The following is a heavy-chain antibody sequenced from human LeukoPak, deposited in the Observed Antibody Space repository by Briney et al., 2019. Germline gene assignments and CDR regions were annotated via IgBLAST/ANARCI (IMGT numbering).Heavy chain of an antibody. CDR1: GYTFTTYY. V-gene: IGHV1-46*01. CDR2: INPSGGNT. J-gene: IGHJ3*02. Sequence: ASVKASCKAAGYTFTTYYMHWVRQAPGQGLEWMGIINPSGGNTIYAQKLQGRVTITTDTSTSTAYLELRSLRSDDTAVYYCARALPYMVGATTNAFDIWGQGTMVTVSS. D-gene: IGHD1-26*01. CDR3: ARALPYMVGATTNAFDI.